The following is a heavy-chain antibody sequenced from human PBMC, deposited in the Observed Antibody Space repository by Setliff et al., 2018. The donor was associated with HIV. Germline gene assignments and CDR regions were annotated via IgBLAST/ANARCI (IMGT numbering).Heavy chain of an antibody. J-gene: IGHJ6*03. CDR3: ARVREGYESSGFYVYYYYYMDL. CDR1: GFTFSGTW. CDR2: IKQDGAEK. V-gene: IGHV3-7*01. D-gene: IGHD6-19*01. Sequence: PGGSLRLSCAASGFTFSGTWMAWVRQAPGKGPEWVANIKQDGAEKHYMDSVKGRFTISRDNADRSIYPQMNSLRVEDTAVYYCARVREGYESSGFYVYYYYYMDLWGKGTTVTVSS.